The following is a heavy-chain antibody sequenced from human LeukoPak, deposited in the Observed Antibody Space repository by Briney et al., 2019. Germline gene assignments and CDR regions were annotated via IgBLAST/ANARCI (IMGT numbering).Heavy chain of an antibody. J-gene: IGHJ6*03. D-gene: IGHD3-10*01. Sequence: ASVKVSCKASGYTFTSYGITWVRQAPGQGLEWMGWISGYNGNTNYAQKFQGRVTMTTDTSTSTAYMELSSLRSEDTAVYYCARGFRFGPYYYMDVWGKGTTVTISS. CDR3: ARGFRFGPYYYMDV. V-gene: IGHV1-18*01. CDR2: ISGYNGNT. CDR1: GYTFTSYG.